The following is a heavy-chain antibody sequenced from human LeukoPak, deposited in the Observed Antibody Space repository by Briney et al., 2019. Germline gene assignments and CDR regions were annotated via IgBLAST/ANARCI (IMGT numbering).Heavy chain of an antibody. CDR1: GYTFTSYG. CDR3: ARDKEVVVTTHGGAAFDI. V-gene: IGHV1-18*01. CDR2: ISAYNGNT. Sequence: GASVKVSCKASGYTFTSYGISWVRQAPGQGLEWMGWISAYNGNTNYAQKLQGRVTMTTGTSTSTAYMELRSLRSDDTAVYYCARDKEVVVTTHGGAAFDIWGQGTMVTVSS. J-gene: IGHJ3*02. D-gene: IGHD5-12*01.